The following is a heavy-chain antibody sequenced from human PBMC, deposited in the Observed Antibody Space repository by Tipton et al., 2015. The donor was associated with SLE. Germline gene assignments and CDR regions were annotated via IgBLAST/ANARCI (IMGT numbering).Heavy chain of an antibody. CDR2: INPNSGGT. CDR1: GYTFTGYY. D-gene: IGHD3-10*01. CDR3: ARDLGYGSGSWLDY. Sequence: QSGAEVKKPGASVKVSCKASGYTFTGYYIHWVRQAPGQGLEWMGRINPNSGGTNYAQKFQGRVTMTRDTSISSAYMELRSLRSDDTVVYYCARDLGYGSGSWLDYWGQGTLVTVSS. J-gene: IGHJ4*02. V-gene: IGHV1-2*05.